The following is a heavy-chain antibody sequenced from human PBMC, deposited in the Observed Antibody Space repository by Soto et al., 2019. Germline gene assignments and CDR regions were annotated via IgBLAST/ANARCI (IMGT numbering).Heavy chain of an antibody. V-gene: IGHV4-39*01. D-gene: IGHD6-13*01. CDR2: IYYSGST. J-gene: IGHJ4*02. Sequence: QLQLQESGPGLVKPSETLSLTCTVSGGSISSSSYYWGWIRQPPGKGLEWIGSIYYSGSTYYNPSLKGRVTISVDTSKNQFSLKLSSVTAADTAVYYCARQRWSSSWYLVDYWGQGTMVTVSS. CDR1: GGSISSSSYY. CDR3: ARQRWSSSWYLVDY.